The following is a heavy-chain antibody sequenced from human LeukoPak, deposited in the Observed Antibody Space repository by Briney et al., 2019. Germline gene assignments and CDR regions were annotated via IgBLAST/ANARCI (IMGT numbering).Heavy chain of an antibody. D-gene: IGHD3-22*01. Sequence: GQSLRLSWAVAALTLSNYGIRWVRQAPGGGRGWDTGISDSGGRTNYADSVKGRFTISRDNPKNTLYLQMNSLRAEDTAVYFCAKRGVVIRVILVGFHKEAYYFDSWGQGALVTVSS. J-gene: IGHJ4*02. V-gene: IGHV3-23*01. CDR3: AKRGVVIRVILVGFHKEAYYFDS. CDR2: ISDSGGRT. CDR1: ALTLSNYG.